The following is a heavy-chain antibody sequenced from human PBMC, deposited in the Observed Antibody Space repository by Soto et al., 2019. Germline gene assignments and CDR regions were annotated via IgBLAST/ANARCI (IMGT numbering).Heavy chain of an antibody. CDR2: ISGSGGST. V-gene: IGHV3-23*01. CDR1: GFTFRSYA. J-gene: IGHJ3*02. Sequence: PGGSLRLSCAASGFTFRSYAMSWVRQAPGKGLEWVSTISGSGGSTYYADSVKGRFTTSRDNSKNTLYLQMNSLRDDDTAVYYWAKGPLLRSGEPGGAAFDIWGQETMVTVS. CDR3: AKGPLLRSGEPGGAAFDI. D-gene: IGHD3-10*01.